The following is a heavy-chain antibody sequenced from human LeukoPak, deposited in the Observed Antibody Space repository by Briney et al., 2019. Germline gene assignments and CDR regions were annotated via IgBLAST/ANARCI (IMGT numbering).Heavy chain of an antibody. D-gene: IGHD4-17*01. Sequence: PGGSLRLSCAASGFTFSSYSMNWVRQAPGKGLEWVSSISSSSSYIYYADSVKGRFTISRDNAKNSLYLQMNSLIAEDTAVYYCARATVTTIPLHYYGMDVWGKGTTVTVSS. V-gene: IGHV3-21*01. CDR2: ISSSSSYI. CDR1: GFTFSSYS. CDR3: ARATVTTIPLHYYGMDV. J-gene: IGHJ6*04.